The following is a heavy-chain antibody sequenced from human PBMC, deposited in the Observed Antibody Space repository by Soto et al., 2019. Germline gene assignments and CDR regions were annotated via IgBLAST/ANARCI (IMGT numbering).Heavy chain of an antibody. CDR3: ARDSSGSSSPVRYYYYGMDV. V-gene: IGHV1-69*13. CDR1: GGTFSSYA. Sequence: ASVKVSCKASGGTFSSYAISWLRQAPGQGLEWMGGIIPIFGTANYAQKFQGRVTITADESTSTAYMELSSLRSEDTAVYYCARDSSGSSSPVRYYYYGMDVWGQGTTVTVSS. J-gene: IGHJ6*02. D-gene: IGHD6-6*01. CDR2: IIPIFGTA.